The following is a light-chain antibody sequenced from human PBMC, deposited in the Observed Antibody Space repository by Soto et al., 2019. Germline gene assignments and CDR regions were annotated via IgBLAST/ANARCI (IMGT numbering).Light chain of an antibody. Sequence: DIQLTQSPSFLSASVRDRFTIXXRASQGISSYLAWYQQKPGKAPKXLIYAASTLQSGVPSRFSGSGSGTEFTLTISRLQPEDFATYYCQQLNSYPITFGQGTRLEIK. V-gene: IGKV1-9*01. CDR2: AAS. CDR3: QQLNSYPIT. CDR1: QGISSY. J-gene: IGKJ5*01.